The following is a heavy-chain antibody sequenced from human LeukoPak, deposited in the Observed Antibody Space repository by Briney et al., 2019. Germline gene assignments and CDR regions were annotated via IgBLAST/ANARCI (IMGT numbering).Heavy chain of an antibody. CDR1: GFTFSSYG. J-gene: IGHJ6*02. Sequence: RPGRSLRLSCAASGFTFSSYGMPWVRQAPGKGLEWVAVISYDGSNKYYADSVKGRFTISRDNSKNTLYLQMNSLRAEDTAVYYCARVWFGAPYYYYGMDVWGQGTTVTVSS. D-gene: IGHD3-10*01. CDR3: ARVWFGAPYYYYGMDV. V-gene: IGHV3-30*04. CDR2: ISYDGSNK.